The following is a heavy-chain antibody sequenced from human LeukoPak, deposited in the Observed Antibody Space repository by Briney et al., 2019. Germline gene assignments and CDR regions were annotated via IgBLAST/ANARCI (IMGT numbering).Heavy chain of an antibody. J-gene: IGHJ4*02. CDR2: IDWDDDK. CDR1: GFSLSTSGMS. V-gene: IGHV2-70*11. D-gene: IGHD6-19*01. CDR3: ALMEGWGGGWYGYFDQ. Sequence: ESGPTLVKPTQTLTLTCTFSGFSLSTSGMSVSWIRQPPGKALEWLARIDWDDDKYYSTSLKTRLTISEDTPKNQVVLTMTNMDPVDTATYYCALMEGWGGGWYGYFDQWGQGTLVTVSS.